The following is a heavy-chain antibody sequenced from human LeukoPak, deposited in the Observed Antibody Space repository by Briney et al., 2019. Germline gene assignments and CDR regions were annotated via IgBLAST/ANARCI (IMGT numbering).Heavy chain of an antibody. CDR3: AKVNTIFGVVPHDAFDI. D-gene: IGHD3-3*01. J-gene: IGHJ3*02. V-gene: IGHV3-23*01. Sequence: GGSLRLSCAASGFTFSSYAMSWVRQAPGKGLEWVSAISGSGGSTYYADSVKGRFTISREYSNNTLYLQMSSLRAEDTAVYYCAKVNTIFGVVPHDAFDIWGQGTMVTVSP. CDR1: GFTFSSYA. CDR2: ISGSGGST.